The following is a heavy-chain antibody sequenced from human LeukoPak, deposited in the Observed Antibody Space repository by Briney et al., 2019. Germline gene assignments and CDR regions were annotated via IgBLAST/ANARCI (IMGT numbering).Heavy chain of an antibody. V-gene: IGHV3-7*03. CDR3: AGRGGAVTTGVVHYYYYYMDV. CDR2: IKQDGSEK. D-gene: IGHD4-11*01. CDR1: GFTFSSYW. Sequence: GGSLRLSCAASGFTFSSYWMSWVRQAPGKGLEWVANIKQDGSEKYYVDSVKGRFTISRDNSKNTLYLQMNSLRAEDTAVYYCAGRGGAVTTGVVHYYYYYMDVWGKGTTVTVSS. J-gene: IGHJ6*03.